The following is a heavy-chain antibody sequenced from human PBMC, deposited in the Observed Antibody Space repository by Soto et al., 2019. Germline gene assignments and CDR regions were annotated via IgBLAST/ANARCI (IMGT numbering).Heavy chain of an antibody. D-gene: IGHD3-9*01. V-gene: IGHV5-10-1*01. CDR3: ASGYDISTGYPDSYYYYGMDV. CDR2: IDPSDSYS. J-gene: IGHJ6*02. CDR1: GDSFTSYW. Sequence: PGESLKISCKGSGDSFTSYWNSWVRQIPGKDLEWGGRIDPSDSYSNYSPSFQGHVTISADKSIRTAYLQWSSLNASDTAMYYCASGYDISTGYPDSYYYYGMDVSGLGTTVTVSS.